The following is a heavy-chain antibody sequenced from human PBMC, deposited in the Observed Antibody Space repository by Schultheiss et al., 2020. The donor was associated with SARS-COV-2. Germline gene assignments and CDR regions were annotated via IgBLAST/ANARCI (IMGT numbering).Heavy chain of an antibody. CDR1: GFTFSSYS. J-gene: IGHJ4*02. CDR2: ISSSSSTI. CDR3: ANDYYDSSGCFDY. Sequence: GGSLRLSCAASGFTFSSYSMNWVRQAPGKGLEWVSYISSSSSTIYYADSVKGRFTISRDNAKNTLYLQMNSLRAEDTAVYYCANDYYDSSGCFDYWGQGTLVTVSS. V-gene: IGHV3-48*04. D-gene: IGHD3-22*01.